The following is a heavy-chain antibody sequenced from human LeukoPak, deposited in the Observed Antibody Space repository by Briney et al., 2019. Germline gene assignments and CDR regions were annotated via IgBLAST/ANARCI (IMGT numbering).Heavy chain of an antibody. D-gene: IGHD2-2*01. Sequence: SETLSLTCAVYGGSFSGYYWSWIRQPPGKGLEWIGVINHSGSTNYNPSLKSRVTISVDTSKNQFSLKLSSVTAADSAVYYCARGGYVPATQGDYWGQGTLVTVSS. CDR3: ARGGYVPATQGDY. CDR1: GGSFSGYY. CDR2: INHSGST. V-gene: IGHV4-34*01. J-gene: IGHJ4*02.